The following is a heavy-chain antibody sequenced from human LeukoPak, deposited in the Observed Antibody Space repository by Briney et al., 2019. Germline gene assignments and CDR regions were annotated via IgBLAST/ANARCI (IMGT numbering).Heavy chain of an antibody. CDR2: IIPIFGTA. CDR3: ARDRKSSGYYLDS. CDR1: GGTFSSYA. V-gene: IGHV1-69*05. Sequence: GASVKVSCKASGGTFSSYAISWVRQAPGQGLEWMGGIIPIFGTANYTQKFQGRVTITTDESTSTAYMELSSLRSEDTAVYCCARDRKSSGYYLDSWGQGTLVTVSS. J-gene: IGHJ4*02. D-gene: IGHD3-22*01.